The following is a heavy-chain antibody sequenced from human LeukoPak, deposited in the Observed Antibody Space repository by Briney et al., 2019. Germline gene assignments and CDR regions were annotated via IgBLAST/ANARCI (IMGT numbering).Heavy chain of an antibody. J-gene: IGHJ4*02. CDR2: ISYDGSNK. CDR1: GFTFSNYA. D-gene: IGHD3-22*01. Sequence: TGGSLRLSCAASGFTFSNYAMHWVRQAPGKGLEWVAAISYDGSNKYYADSVKGRFTISRDNSKNTLYLQMNSLRAEDTAVYYCASDGYYYDSSGYSKGYYFDYWGQGALVTVSS. V-gene: IGHV3-30-3*01. CDR3: ASDGYYYDSSGYSKGYYFDY.